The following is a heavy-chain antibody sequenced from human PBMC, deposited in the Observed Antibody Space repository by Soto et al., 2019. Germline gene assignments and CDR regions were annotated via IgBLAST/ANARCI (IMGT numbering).Heavy chain of an antibody. CDR3: AKGDGFILAV. CDR2: TNTGGTT. J-gene: IGHJ6*02. V-gene: IGHV3-53*02. D-gene: IGHD1-26*01. CDR1: GFTVNSNY. Sequence: EVQVLATGGGLIQPGGSLRLSCAAYGFTVNSNYMSWVRQAPGEGLQWVSITNTGGTTYYADSVKGRFTVSRDNSKNTLYLQMNSLRAEDTAVYYCAKGDGFILAVWGQGTTVSVSS.